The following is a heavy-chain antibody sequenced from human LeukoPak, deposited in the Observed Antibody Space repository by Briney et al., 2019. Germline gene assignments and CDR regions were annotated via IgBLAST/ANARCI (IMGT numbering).Heavy chain of an antibody. CDR2: ISYDGTNK. V-gene: IGHV3-30*18. CDR1: GFTFSSYG. CDR3: AKERARTTFLDY. D-gene: IGHD1-1*01. Sequence: GGSLRLSCAASGFTFSSYGMHWVRQAPGKGLEWVAVISYDGTNKFYGDSVKGRFTISRDNSKNTLYLQMNSLRAEDTALYYCAKERARTTFLDYWGQGSLVTVPS. J-gene: IGHJ4*02.